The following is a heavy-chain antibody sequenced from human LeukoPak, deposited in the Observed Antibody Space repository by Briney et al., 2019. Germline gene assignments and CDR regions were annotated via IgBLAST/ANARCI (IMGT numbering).Heavy chain of an antibody. CDR1: GYSFTSYW. J-gene: IGHJ6*03. D-gene: IGHD1-26*01. V-gene: IGHV5-51*01. Sequence: WESLKISCKGSGYSFTSYWIGWERQMPGKGLECMGIIYPGDSDTRYSPSFQGQVTISADKSISTAYLQWSSLKASDTAMYYCARLDSGSYSYYYYYMDVWGKGTTVTVSS. CDR3: ARLDSGSYSYYYYYMDV. CDR2: IYPGDSDT.